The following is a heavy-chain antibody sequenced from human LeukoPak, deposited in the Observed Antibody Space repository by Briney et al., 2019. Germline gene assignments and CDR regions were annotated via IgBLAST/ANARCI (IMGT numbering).Heavy chain of an antibody. D-gene: IGHD5-24*01. J-gene: IGHJ4*02. CDR2: ISGSGGST. V-gene: IGHV3-23*01. CDR3: AKGPFRDGYNSDY. CDR1: GFTFSSYA. Sequence: QPGGSLRLSCAASGFTFSSYAMSWVRQAPGKGLEWISAISGSGGSTYYADSVKGRFTISRDNSKNTLYLQMNSLRAEDTAVYYCAKGPFRDGYNSDYWGQGTLVTVSS.